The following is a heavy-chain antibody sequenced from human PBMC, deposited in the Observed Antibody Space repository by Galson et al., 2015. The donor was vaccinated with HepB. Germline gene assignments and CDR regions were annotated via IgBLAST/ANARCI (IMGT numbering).Heavy chain of an antibody. CDR1: GFTFSSYD. V-gene: IGHV3-13*05. J-gene: IGHJ6*03. CDR3: ARGGLEVVPAARGLHYYYYMDV. Sequence: SLRLSCAASGFTFSSYDMHWVRQATGKGLEWVSAIGTAGDPYYPGSVKGRFTISRENAKNSLYLQMNSLRAGDTAVYYCARGGLEVVPAARGLHYYYYMDVWGKGTTVTVSS. D-gene: IGHD2-2*01. CDR2: IGTAGDP.